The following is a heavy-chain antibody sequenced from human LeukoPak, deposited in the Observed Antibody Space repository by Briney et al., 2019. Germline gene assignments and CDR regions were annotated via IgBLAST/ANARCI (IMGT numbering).Heavy chain of an antibody. CDR2: INHSGST. V-gene: IGHV4-34*01. CDR3: ARGDPIAPYSSSWYLEGY. J-gene: IGHJ4*02. Sequence: SETLSLTCAVYGGSFSGYYWSWIRQPPGKGLEWIGEINHSGSTNYNPSLKSRVTMSVDTSKNQFSLKLSSVTAADTAVYYCARGDPIAPYSSSWYLEGYWGQGTLVTVSS. D-gene: IGHD6-13*01. CDR1: GGSFSGYY.